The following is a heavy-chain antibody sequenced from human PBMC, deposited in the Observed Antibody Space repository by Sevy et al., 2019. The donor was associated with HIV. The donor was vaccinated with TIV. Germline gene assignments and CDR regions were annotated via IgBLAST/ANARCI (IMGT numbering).Heavy chain of an antibody. CDR2: ISYDGSDK. CDR1: GFAFTNYYA. D-gene: IGHD4-17*01. V-gene: IGHV3-30-3*01. J-gene: IGHJ6*02. CDR3: ARPRANYVDHYFFYAMDV. Sequence: GGSLRLSCAASGFAFTNYYAMHWVRQAPGKGLEWVALISYDGSDKYYGDSVKGRFTIARDNFKNTQYLQMNSLTTEDTAVYYCARPRANYVDHYFFYAMDVWGQGTTVTVSS.